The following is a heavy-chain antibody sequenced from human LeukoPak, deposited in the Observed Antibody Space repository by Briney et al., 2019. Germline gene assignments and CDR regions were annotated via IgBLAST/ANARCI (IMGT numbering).Heavy chain of an antibody. CDR1: GFTFSSYA. CDR3: ARDLTIFGVVIQFDY. J-gene: IGHJ4*02. Sequence: GGSLRLSCAASGFTFSSYAMSWVRQAPEKGLEWVSTISGSGGRTYYADSVKGRFTISRDNAKNSLYLQMNSLRAEDTAVYYCARDLTIFGVVIQFDYWGQGTLVTVSS. V-gene: IGHV3-23*01. D-gene: IGHD3-3*01. CDR2: ISGSGGRT.